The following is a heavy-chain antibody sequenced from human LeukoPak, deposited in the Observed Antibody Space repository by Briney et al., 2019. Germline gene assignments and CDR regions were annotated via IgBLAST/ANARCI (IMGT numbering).Heavy chain of an antibody. Sequence: SETLSLTCTVSGGPISSSSYYWGWIRQPPGKGLEWIGSIYYSGSTYYNPSLKSRVTISVDTSKNQFSLKLSSVTAADTAVYYCARDHGHYYDSSGPSGFDPWGQGTLVTVSS. D-gene: IGHD3-22*01. V-gene: IGHV4-39*07. CDR1: GGPISSSSYY. CDR3: ARDHGHYYDSSGPSGFDP. CDR2: IYYSGST. J-gene: IGHJ5*02.